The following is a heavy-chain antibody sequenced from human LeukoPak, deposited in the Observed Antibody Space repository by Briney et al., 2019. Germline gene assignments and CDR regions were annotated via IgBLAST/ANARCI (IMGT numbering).Heavy chain of an antibody. V-gene: IGHV3-64*01. Sequence: GGSLRLSCAASGFTFSSYAMHWVRQAPGKGLEYVSAISSNGGSTYYANSVKGRFTISRDNSKNTLYLQMGSLRAEDMAVYYCARDSSGWFSWYFDYWGQGTLVTVSS. CDR2: ISSNGGST. D-gene: IGHD6-19*01. CDR1: GFTFSSYA. CDR3: ARDSSGWFSWYFDY. J-gene: IGHJ4*02.